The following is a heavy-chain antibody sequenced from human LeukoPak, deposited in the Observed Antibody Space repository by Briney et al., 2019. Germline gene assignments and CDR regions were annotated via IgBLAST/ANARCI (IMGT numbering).Heavy chain of an antibody. J-gene: IGHJ4*02. D-gene: IGHD3-3*01. Sequence: GASVKVSCKASGYTFTSYGISWVRQAPGQGLEWMGWISAYNGNTNYAQKLQGRVTMTTDTSTSTAYMELRSLRSDDTAVYYCARARPSGGFWSGYYTFDYWGQGTLVTVSS. CDR3: ARARPSGGFWSGYYTFDY. CDR2: ISAYNGNT. V-gene: IGHV1-18*01. CDR1: GYTFTSYG.